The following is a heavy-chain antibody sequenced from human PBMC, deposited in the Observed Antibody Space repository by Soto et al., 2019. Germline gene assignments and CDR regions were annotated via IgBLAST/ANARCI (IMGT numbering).Heavy chain of an antibody. CDR1: GGTFSSYT. Sequence: SVKVSCKASGGTFSSYTISWVRQAPGQGLEWIGRIIPILGIANYAQKFQGRVTITADKSTSTAHMELSSLRSEDTAVYYCARDGSGSPYGMDVWGQGTTVTVSS. D-gene: IGHD3-10*01. J-gene: IGHJ6*02. CDR2: IIPILGIA. CDR3: ARDGSGSPYGMDV. V-gene: IGHV1-69*04.